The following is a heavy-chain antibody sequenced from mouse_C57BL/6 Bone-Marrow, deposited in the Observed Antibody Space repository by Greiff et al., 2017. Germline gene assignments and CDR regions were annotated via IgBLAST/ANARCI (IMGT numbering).Heavy chain of an antibody. Sequence: VKLVESGAELVKPGASVKISCKASGYAFSSYWMNWVKQRPGKGLEWIGQIYPGDGDTNYNGKFKGKATLTADKSSSTAYMQLSSLTSEDSAVYFCAKRRGIRQRGWYFDVWGTGTTVTVSS. CDR2: IYPGDGDT. CDR3: AKRRGIRQRGWYFDV. V-gene: IGHV1-80*01. CDR1: GYAFSSYW. J-gene: IGHJ1*03.